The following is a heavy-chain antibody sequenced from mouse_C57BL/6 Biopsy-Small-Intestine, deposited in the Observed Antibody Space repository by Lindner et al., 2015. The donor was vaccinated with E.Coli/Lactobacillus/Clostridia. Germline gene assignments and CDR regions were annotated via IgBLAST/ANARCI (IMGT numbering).Heavy chain of an antibody. J-gene: IGHJ2*01. CDR3: VRASYYYGSSYDYFDF. Sequence: VQLQESGGGLVKPGGSLKLSCAASGFTFSDYGMHWVRQAPEKGLEWVAYISGGSSTIFYVDTVRGRFTISRDNAKNTLFLQMTSLRSEDTAIYYCVRASYYYGSSYDYFDFWGQGTTLTVTS. D-gene: IGHD1-1*01. V-gene: IGHV5-17*01. CDR1: GFTFSDYG. CDR2: ISGGSSTI.